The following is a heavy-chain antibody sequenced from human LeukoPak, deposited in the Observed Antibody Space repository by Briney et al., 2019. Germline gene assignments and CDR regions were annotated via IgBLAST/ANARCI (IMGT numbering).Heavy chain of an antibody. CDR2: ISDYNGNT. V-gene: IGHV1-18*01. J-gene: IGHJ5*02. D-gene: IGHD4-11*01. CDR3: ARDLYRDSLPVSWFDP. CDR1: GYTFTSYG. Sequence: ASVKVSCKASGYTFTSYGISWVRQAPGQGLEWMGWISDYNGNTNYAQKLQGRVAMTTDTSTSTAYMELRSLRSDDTAVYYCARDLYRDSLPVSWFDPWGQGTLVTVSS.